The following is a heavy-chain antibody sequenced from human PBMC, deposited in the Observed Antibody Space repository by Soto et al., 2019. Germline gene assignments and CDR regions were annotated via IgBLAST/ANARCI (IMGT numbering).Heavy chain of an antibody. D-gene: IGHD3-16*01. CDR1: GDSISSSSYY. Sequence: QLQLQESGPGLGKPSETLSLTCTVSGDSISSSSYYWGWIRQPPGKGLEWIGSIYYSRSTSYNPSLSRRITISENTTENQSGMGLSSVTAGEAAVYFGTRRGGVTKKIAYWGQRTLDIVSS. CDR2: IYYSRST. J-gene: IGHJ4*02. V-gene: IGHV4-39*01. CDR3: TRRGGVTKKIAY.